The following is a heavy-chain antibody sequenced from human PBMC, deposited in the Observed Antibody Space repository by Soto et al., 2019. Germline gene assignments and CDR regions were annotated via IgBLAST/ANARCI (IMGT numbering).Heavy chain of an antibody. Sequence: EVQLVESGGGLVKPGGSLRLSCAASGFTFSNAWMSWVRQAPGKGLEWVGRIKSKTDGGTTDYAAPVKGRFTISRDDSKNTLYLQMHSLKTEDTAVYYCTTTNPSWIGVVYPPELPYCDYWGQGTLVTVSS. CDR3: TTTNPSWIGVVYPPELPYCDY. J-gene: IGHJ4*02. D-gene: IGHD3-3*01. V-gene: IGHV3-15*01. CDR2: IKSKTDGGTT. CDR1: GFTFSNAW.